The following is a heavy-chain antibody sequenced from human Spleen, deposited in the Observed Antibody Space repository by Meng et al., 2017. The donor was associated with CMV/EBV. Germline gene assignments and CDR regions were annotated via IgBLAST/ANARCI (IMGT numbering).Heavy chain of an antibody. CDR3: ARGTIFGVVRHYYYYYGMDV. CDR2: ISWDGGST. J-gene: IGHJ6*02. CDR1: GFAFSTYA. Sequence: LSLTCAASGFAFSTYAMSWVRQAPGKGLEWVSLISWDGGSTYYADSVKGRFTISRDNAKNSLYLQMNSLRAEDTAVYYCARGTIFGVVRHYYYYYGMDVWGQGTTVTVSS. V-gene: IGHV3-43D*04. D-gene: IGHD3-3*01.